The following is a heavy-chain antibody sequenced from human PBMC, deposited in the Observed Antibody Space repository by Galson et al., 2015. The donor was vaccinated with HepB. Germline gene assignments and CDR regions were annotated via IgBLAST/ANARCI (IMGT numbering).Heavy chain of an antibody. Sequence: SLRLSCAASGFTFNNYCMNWVRQAPGKGLEWVSYISSSSSTIYYADSVKGRFTISRDNAKNSLYLQMNSLRAEDTAVYYCARGIVVVVAATPGSSWFDPWGQGTLVTVSS. CDR2: ISSSSSTI. V-gene: IGHV3-48*01. D-gene: IGHD2-15*01. J-gene: IGHJ5*02. CDR3: ARGIVVVVAATPGSSWFDP. CDR1: GFTFNNYC.